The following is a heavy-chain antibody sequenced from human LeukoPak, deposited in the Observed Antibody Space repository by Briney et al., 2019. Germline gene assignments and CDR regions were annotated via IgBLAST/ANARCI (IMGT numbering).Heavy chain of an antibody. J-gene: IGHJ4*02. CDR2: ISSSSSTI. V-gene: IGHV3-48*02. CDR1: GFTFSSYS. CDR3: ARDRETPFDY. D-gene: IGHD1-26*01. Sequence: PGGSLRLSCAAPGFTFSSYSMTWVRQAPGKGLEWVSYISSSSSTIYYADSVKGRFTISRDNAKNSLYLQMNSLRDEGTAVYYCARDRETPFDYWGQGTLVTVSS.